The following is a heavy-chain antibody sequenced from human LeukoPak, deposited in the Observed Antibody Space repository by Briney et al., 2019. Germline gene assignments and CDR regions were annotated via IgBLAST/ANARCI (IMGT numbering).Heavy chain of an antibody. CDR3: PRVWVVTELPYYVDY. D-gene: IGHD2-21*02. CDR2: IYYSGST. Sequence: SETLSLTCTVSGGSISSSSYYWGWIRQPPGKGLEWIGSIYYSGSTYYNPSLKSRVTISVDTSKNQFSLKLSSVTASDSAVYYCPRVWVVTELPYYVDYWRQGTLVTVSS. V-gene: IGHV4-39*07. CDR1: GGSISSSSYY. J-gene: IGHJ4*02.